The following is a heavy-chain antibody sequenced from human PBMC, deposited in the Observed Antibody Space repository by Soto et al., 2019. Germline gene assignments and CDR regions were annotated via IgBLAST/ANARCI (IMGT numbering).Heavy chain of an antibody. CDR1: GYTFSSYA. CDR3: ASPGGLSGYHFDY. Sequence: ASVKVSCKASGYTFSSYAMHWVRQAPGQRLEWMGWINAGNGNTKYSQKFQGRVTVSRDTSASTAYMELSSLRSEDMAVYYCASPGGLSGYHFDYWGQGTLVTVS. D-gene: IGHD3-22*01. J-gene: IGHJ4*02. CDR2: INAGNGNT. V-gene: IGHV1-3*03.